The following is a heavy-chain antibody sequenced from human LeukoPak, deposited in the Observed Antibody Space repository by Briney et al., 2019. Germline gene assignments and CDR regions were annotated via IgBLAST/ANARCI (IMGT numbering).Heavy chain of an antibody. Sequence: SETLSLTCTVSGGSISSGGYYWSWIRQHPGKGLEWIGYIYYSGSTYYNPSLKSRVTISVDTSKNQFSLKLSSVTAADTAVYYCARVGQQLVRRAFDIWGQGTMVTVSS. D-gene: IGHD6-13*01. V-gene: IGHV4-31*03. CDR1: GGSISSGGYY. J-gene: IGHJ3*02. CDR2: IYYSGST. CDR3: ARVGQQLVRRAFDI.